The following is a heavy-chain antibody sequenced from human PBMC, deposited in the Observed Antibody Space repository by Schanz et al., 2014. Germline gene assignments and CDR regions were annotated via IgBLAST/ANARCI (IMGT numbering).Heavy chain of an antibody. CDR1: GFSLNTYG. V-gene: IGHV3-33*03. CDR3: AKQIHYDILTVTRN. Sequence: QVQLVESGGGVVQPGTSLILSCSVSGFSLNTYGIHWFRQPAGKGLEWVAVIWNNGVTKYYADSVRGRFTISRDRFQNTLYLRMSSLRAEDTAVYYCAKQIHYDILTVTRNWGQGTLVTVSS. J-gene: IGHJ4*02. CDR2: IWNNGVTK. D-gene: IGHD3-9*01.